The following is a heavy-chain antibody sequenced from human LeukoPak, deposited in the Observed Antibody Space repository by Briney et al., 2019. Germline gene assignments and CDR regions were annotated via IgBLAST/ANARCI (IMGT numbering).Heavy chain of an antibody. Sequence: GRSLRLSCAASGFTFSSYAIHWVRQAPGKGLEWVAVISYDGSNKYYADSVKGRFTISRDNSKNTLYLQMNSLRAEDTAVYYCARDSYYYDSSGYYAYFDYWGQGTLVTVSS. V-gene: IGHV3-30-3*01. D-gene: IGHD3-22*01. CDR2: ISYDGSNK. CDR1: GFTFSSYA. J-gene: IGHJ4*02. CDR3: ARDSYYYDSSGYYAYFDY.